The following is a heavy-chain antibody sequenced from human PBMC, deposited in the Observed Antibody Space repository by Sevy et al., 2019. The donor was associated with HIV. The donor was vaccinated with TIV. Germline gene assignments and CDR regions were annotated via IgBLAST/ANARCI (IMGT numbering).Heavy chain of an antibody. CDR2: IDGDEDAI. V-gene: IGHV3-11*01. J-gene: IGHJ6*02. D-gene: IGHD4-17*01. CDR1: GFTFSDYY. Sequence: GGSLRLSCAASGFTFSDYYVSWIRQAPGKGLEWVSYIDGDEDAIYYADSVKGRFTISRDNAKNSLYLRMNSLRADDTAVYYCARDHVKDGDLGDYYYHAMDVWGQGTTVTVSS. CDR3: ARDHVKDGDLGDYYYHAMDV.